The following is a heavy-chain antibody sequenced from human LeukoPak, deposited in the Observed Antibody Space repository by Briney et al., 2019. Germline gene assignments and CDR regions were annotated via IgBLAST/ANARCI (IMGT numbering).Heavy chain of an antibody. Sequence: ASVTVSCKASGYTFTGYYMHWVRQAPGQGLEWMGRINPNSGGTNYAQKFQGRVTMTRDTSISTAYMELSRLRSDDTAVYYCARAKIVVVTAAPVDYWGQGTLVTVSS. V-gene: IGHV1-2*06. CDR3: ARAKIVVVTAAPVDY. CDR1: GYTFTGYY. J-gene: IGHJ4*02. D-gene: IGHD2-21*02. CDR2: INPNSGGT.